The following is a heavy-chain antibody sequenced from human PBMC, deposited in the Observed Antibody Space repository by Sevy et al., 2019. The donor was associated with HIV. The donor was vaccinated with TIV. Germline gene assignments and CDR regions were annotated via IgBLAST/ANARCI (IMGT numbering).Heavy chain of an antibody. J-gene: IGHJ6*02. Sequence: GGSLRLSCAASGFTFSTYAMNWVRQAPGKGLEWVSSISTNGRSAYYTDSVEGRFTISRDNSKNTLYLQMNSLRADDTAVYYCAKGYCSGGSCPRDYYYYGMDVLGQGTTVTVSS. CDR3: AKGYCSGGSCPRDYYYYGMDV. V-gene: IGHV3-23*01. CDR1: GFTFSTYA. CDR2: ISTNGRSA. D-gene: IGHD2-15*01.